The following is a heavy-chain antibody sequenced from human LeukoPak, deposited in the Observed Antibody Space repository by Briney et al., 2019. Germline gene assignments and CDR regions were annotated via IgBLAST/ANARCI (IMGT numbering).Heavy chain of an antibody. D-gene: IGHD2-2*01. J-gene: IGHJ6*03. Sequence: GALVKVSCKASGYTFTSYGISWVRQAPGQGLEWMGWISAYNGNTNYVRKLQGRVTVTTDTSTSTAYMELRSLTSSDTAVYYCTRDRLDYCSSTSCYPYYYYYMDVWGKGTTVTVSS. CDR1: GYTFTSYG. V-gene: IGHV1-18*01. CDR2: ISAYNGNT. CDR3: TRDRLDYCSSTSCYPYYYYYMDV.